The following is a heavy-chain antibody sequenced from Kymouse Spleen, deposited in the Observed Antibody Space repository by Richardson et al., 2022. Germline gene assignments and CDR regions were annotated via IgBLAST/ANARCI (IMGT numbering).Heavy chain of an antibody. CDR3: ARSGLLWFGESLNWFDP. CDR1: GGSFSGYY. Sequence: QVQLQQWGAGLLKPSETLSLTCAVYGGSFSGYYWSWIRQPPGKGLEWIGEINHSGSTNYNPSLKSRVTISVDTSKNQFSLKLSSVTAADTAVYYCARSGLLWFGESLNWFDPWGQGTLVTVSS. V-gene: IGHV4-34*01. CDR2: INHSGST. J-gene: IGHJ5*02. D-gene: IGHD3-10*01.